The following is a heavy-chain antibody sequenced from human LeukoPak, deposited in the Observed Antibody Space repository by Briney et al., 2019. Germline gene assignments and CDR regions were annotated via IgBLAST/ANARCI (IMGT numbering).Heavy chain of an antibody. V-gene: IGHV4-34*01. D-gene: IGHD3-22*01. CDR3: ARGRYYYDSSGYGYYFDY. J-gene: IGHJ4*02. CDR2: INHSGST. CDR1: GGSFSGYY. Sequence: SETLSLTCAVYGGSFSGYYWSWIRQPPGKGLEWIGEINHSGSTNYNPSLKSRVTISVDTSKNQFSLKLSSVTAADTAVYYCARGRYYYDSSGYGYYFDYWGQGTLVTVS.